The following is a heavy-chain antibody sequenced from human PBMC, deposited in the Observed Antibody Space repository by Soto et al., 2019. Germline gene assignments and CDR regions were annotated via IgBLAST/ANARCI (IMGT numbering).Heavy chain of an antibody. CDR1: GGSISSSSYY. CDR2: IYYSGST. V-gene: IGHV4-39*01. D-gene: IGHD2-21*02. CDR3: ARTDLRYWYFDL. Sequence: SETLSLTCTVSGGSISSSSYYWGWIRQPPGKGLEWIGSIYYSGSTYYNPSLKSRVTISVDTSKNQFSLKLSSVTAADTAAYYCARTDLRYWYFDLWGRGTLVTVSS. J-gene: IGHJ2*01.